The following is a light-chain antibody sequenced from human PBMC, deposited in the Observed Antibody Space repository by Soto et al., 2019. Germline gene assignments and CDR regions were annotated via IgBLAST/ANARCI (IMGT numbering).Light chain of an antibody. V-gene: IGKV3-11*01. Sequence: EFVLTQSPAPPSLSPGERAPLSRRASQSVSSYLAWYQQKPGQAPRLLIYDASNRATGIPARFSGTGSGTDFTLTINNLEPEDFAVYYCQVRTNWSIAFGRGTRLENK. J-gene: IGKJ5*01. CDR3: QVRTNWSIA. CDR2: DAS. CDR1: QSVSSY.